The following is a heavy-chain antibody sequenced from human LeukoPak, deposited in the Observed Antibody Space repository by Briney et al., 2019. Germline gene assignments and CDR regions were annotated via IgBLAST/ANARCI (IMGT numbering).Heavy chain of an antibody. CDR1: GFTFSSCW. CDR2: IRQDGSDK. Sequence: GGSLRLSCAASGFTFSSCWMSWVRQAPGKGLEWVANIRQDGSDKYYVDSVKGRFTISRDNAKNSLYLQMNSLRAEDTAIYYCARDGGTGIPFDYWGQGPLVPVSS. V-gene: IGHV3-7*01. CDR3: ARDGGTGIPFDY. J-gene: IGHJ4*02. D-gene: IGHD1-1*01.